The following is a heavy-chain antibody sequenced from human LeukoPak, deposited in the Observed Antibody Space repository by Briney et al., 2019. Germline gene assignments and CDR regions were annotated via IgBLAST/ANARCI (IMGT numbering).Heavy chain of an antibody. CDR2: INHSGST. D-gene: IGHD2-15*01. CDR1: GGSFSGYY. V-gene: IGHV4-34*01. Sequence: KPSETLSLTCAVYGGSFSGYYWSWIRQPPGKGLEWIGEINHSGSTNYNPSLKSRVTISVDTSKNQFSLKLSSVTAADTAVYYCARGVADYYYYGMDVWGQGTTVTVSS. CDR3: ARGVADYYYYGMDV. J-gene: IGHJ6*02.